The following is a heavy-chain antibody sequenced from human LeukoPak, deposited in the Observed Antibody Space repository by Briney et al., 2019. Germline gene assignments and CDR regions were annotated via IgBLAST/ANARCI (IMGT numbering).Heavy chain of an antibody. CDR1: GFTFSSYS. CDR2: ISSSSSYI. D-gene: IGHD1-26*01. Sequence: NPGGSLRLSCEVSGFTFSSYSMNWVRQAPGKGLEWVSSISSSSSYIYYADSVKGRFTISRDNAKNSLYLQMNSLRAEDTAVYYCATIVGSSTDYWGQGALVTVSS. CDR3: ATIVGSSTDY. V-gene: IGHV3-21*01. J-gene: IGHJ4*02.